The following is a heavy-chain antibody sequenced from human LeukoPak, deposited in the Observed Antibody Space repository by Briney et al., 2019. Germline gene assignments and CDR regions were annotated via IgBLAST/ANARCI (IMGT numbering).Heavy chain of an antibody. J-gene: IGHJ3*02. CDR2: ISSSSSYI. CDR3: ARDRGIPFLAAGDAFDI. CDR1: GFTFSSYS. Sequence: PGGSLRLSCAASGFTFSSYSMNWVRQAPGKGLEWVSSISSSSSYIYYADSVKGRFTISRDNAKNSLYLQMNSLRAEDTAVYYCARDRGIPFLAAGDAFDIWGQGTMVTVSS. D-gene: IGHD3-3*01. V-gene: IGHV3-21*01.